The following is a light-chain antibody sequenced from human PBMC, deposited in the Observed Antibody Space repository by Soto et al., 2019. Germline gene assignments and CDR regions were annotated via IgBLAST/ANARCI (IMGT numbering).Light chain of an antibody. V-gene: IGKV3-15*01. J-gene: IGKJ5*01. CDR2: GAS. CDR1: HSVSSN. CDR3: QQYNYWPIT. Sequence: EIVMTQSPATLSVSPGERATLSCRASHSVSSNLAWYQQKPGQAPRLLIYGASTRATGIPARFSGSGSGTEFTLTISSLQSEDFAVYYCQQYNYWPITFGQGTRLEIK.